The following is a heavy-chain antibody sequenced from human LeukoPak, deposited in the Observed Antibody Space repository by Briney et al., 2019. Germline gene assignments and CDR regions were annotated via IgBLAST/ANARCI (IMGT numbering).Heavy chain of an antibody. CDR1: GFTFSSNY. CDR3: ARGGYSSSWYHFDY. CDR2: IYSGGTT. V-gene: IGHV3-53*01. J-gene: IGHJ4*02. D-gene: IGHD6-13*01. Sequence: GSLILSCAASGFTFSSNYMSWVRQAPGKGLEWVSVIYSGGTTNYADSVKGRFTISRDNSKNTLFLQMNSLRAEDTAVYYCARGGYSSSWYHFDYWGQGTLVTVSS.